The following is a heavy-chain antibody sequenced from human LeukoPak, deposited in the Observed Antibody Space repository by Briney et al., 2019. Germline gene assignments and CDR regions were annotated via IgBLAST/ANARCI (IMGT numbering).Heavy chain of an antibody. CDR1: GFTFSNYA. J-gene: IGHJ1*01. D-gene: IGHD2-2*02. V-gene: IGHV3-30-3*01. CDR2: ISYDGSNK. CDR3: ARDRVPAAIRGYFQH. Sequence: TGGSLRLSCAASGFTFSNYAMHWVRQAPGKGLEWVAVISYDGSNKYYADSVKGRFTISRDNSKNTLYLQMNSLRAEDTAVYYCARDRVPAAIRGYFQHWGQGTLVTVSS.